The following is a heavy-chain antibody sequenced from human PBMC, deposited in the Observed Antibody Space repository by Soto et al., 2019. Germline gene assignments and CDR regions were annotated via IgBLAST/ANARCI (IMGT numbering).Heavy chain of an antibody. J-gene: IGHJ4*02. CDR1: GGSISSTNW. CDR2: VYHTGST. V-gene: IGHV4-4*02. Sequence: PSETLSLTCVVSGGSISSTNWWTWVRPTPGKGLEWIGEVYHTGSTKYNPSLKSRVTISVDTSKNQFSLKLSSVTAADTAVYYCARATYLYYGSGSYLYYFDYWGQGTLVTVSS. CDR3: ARATYLYYGSGSYLYYFDY. D-gene: IGHD3-10*01.